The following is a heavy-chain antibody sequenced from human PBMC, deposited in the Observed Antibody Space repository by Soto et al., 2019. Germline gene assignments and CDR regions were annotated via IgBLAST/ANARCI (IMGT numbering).Heavy chain of an antibody. J-gene: IGHJ4*02. D-gene: IGHD2-2*01. CDR3: ARDGLGSSTSRSFDY. CDR1: GFTFSSYS. CDR2: ISSSSSYI. V-gene: IGHV3-21*01. Sequence: PGGSLRLSCAASGFTFSSYSMNWVRQAPGKGLEWVSSISSSSSYIYYADSVKGRFTISRDNAKNSLYLQMNSLRAEDTAVYYCARDGLGSSTSRSFDYWGQGTLVTVSS.